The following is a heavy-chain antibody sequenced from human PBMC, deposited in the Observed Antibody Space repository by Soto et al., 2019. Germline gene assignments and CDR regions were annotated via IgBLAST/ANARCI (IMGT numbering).Heavy chain of an antibody. Sequence: PGESLKISCTGSGYSFTSYWIGWVRQMPGKGLEWMGIIYPGDSHTRYSPSFQGQVTISADKSISTAYLQWSSLKASDTAMYYCARLESVVVAATGYDYYYYYMDVWGKRTTVTVSS. J-gene: IGHJ6*03. CDR1: GYSFTSYW. V-gene: IGHV5-51*01. D-gene: IGHD2-15*01. CDR3: ARLESVVVAATGYDYYYYYMDV. CDR2: IYPGDSHT.